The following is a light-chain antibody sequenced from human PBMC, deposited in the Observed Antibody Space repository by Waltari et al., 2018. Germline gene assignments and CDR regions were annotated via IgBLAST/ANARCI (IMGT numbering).Light chain of an antibody. V-gene: IGLV2-11*01. CDR1: SREVFGYNY. Sequence: HSALTQPRSVSGSPGQSVTISCTGTSREVFGYNYVSWYQEHPGKAPKLIIYDGNKWPSGVPDRFSGSKSGNTASLTISGLQAEDEADYYCCSYAGRYTLLFGGGTKLTVL. CDR3: CSYAGRYTLL. CDR2: DGN. J-gene: IGLJ2*01.